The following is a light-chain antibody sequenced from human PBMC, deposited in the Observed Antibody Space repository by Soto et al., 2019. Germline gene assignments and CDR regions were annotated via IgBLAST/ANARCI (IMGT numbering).Light chain of an antibody. CDR1: SSDVGNYNF. J-gene: IGLJ2*01. Sequence: QSALTQPPSASGSPGQSVTISCTGTSSDVGNYNFVSWYQQHPGKAPKLMIYEVTKRPSGVPDRFSGSKSGNTASLTVSGLQDEDEADYYCSSYAGNNNLVFGGGTKLTVL. CDR3: SSYAGNNNLV. CDR2: EVT. V-gene: IGLV2-8*01.